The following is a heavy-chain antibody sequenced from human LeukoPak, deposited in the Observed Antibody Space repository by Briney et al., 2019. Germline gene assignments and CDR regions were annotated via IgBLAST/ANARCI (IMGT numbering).Heavy chain of an antibody. J-gene: IGHJ4*02. Sequence: ASVTVSCTASGYTFTSYGISWVRQAPGQGLEWMGWISAYNGNTNYAQKLQGRVTMTTDTSTSTAYMELRSLRSDDTAVYYCARGGYSSSARWEPTDYWGQGTLVTVSS. D-gene: IGHD6-13*01. CDR3: ARGGYSSSARWEPTDY. CDR1: GYTFTSYG. V-gene: IGHV1-18*01. CDR2: ISAYNGNT.